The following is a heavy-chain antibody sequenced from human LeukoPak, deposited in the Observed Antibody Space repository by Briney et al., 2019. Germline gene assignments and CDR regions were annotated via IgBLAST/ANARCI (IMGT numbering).Heavy chain of an antibody. Sequence: SVKVSCKASGGTFSSYAISWVRQAPGQGLECMGRIIPIFGTANYAQKFQGRVTITTDESTSTAYMELSSLRSEDTALYYCASTGYSSGWYPFDYWGQGTLVTVSS. D-gene: IGHD6-19*01. V-gene: IGHV1-69*05. CDR3: ASTGYSSGWYPFDY. CDR1: GGTFSSYA. J-gene: IGHJ4*02. CDR2: IIPIFGTA.